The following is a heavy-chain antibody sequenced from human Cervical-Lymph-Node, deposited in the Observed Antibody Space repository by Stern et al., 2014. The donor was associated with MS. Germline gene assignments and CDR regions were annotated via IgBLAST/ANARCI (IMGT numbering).Heavy chain of an antibody. Sequence: VHLVETGGGLVKPGGSLRLSCAASGFTFSDYYMTWIRQAPGKGLERISYISSRDGTIYYADTVKGRFTISRDNAKKSLFLQMNSLRAEDTAVYYCARAGGSEDDFWGQGTLVTVSS. V-gene: IGHV3-11*01. CDR1: GFTFSDYY. CDR3: ARAGGSEDDF. D-gene: IGHD3-10*01. J-gene: IGHJ4*02. CDR2: ISSRDGTI.